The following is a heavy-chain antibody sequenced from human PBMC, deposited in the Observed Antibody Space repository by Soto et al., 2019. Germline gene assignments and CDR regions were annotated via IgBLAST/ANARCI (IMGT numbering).Heavy chain of an antibody. CDR3: AKNTFFDD. Sequence: PGGSLRLSCAASGFTFSSYAMSWVRQAPGKGLEWVSGISGSAGSTYYADSVTGRFTISRDNSKNTLYLQMHSLRAEDTAIYYCAKNTFFDDWGQGTLVTVSS. J-gene: IGHJ4*02. CDR2: ISGSAGST. V-gene: IGHV3-23*01. CDR1: GFTFSSYA.